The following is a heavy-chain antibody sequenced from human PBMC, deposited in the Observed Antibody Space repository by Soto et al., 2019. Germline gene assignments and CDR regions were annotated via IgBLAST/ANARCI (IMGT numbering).Heavy chain of an antibody. CDR1: GGSINNSSFY. V-gene: IGHV4-39*01. Sequence: QLQLQESGPGLVKPSETLSLTCTVSGGSINNSSFYWGWVRQPPGKRLEWIGSIYYSGSAYYNPSLKSRLTISVDPSKNQFSLNLSSVTAAATAVYFCARRPLVRGIIPYYFDSWGQGTLVTVSS. D-gene: IGHD3-10*01. J-gene: IGHJ4*02. CDR3: ARRPLVRGIIPYYFDS. CDR2: IYYSGSA.